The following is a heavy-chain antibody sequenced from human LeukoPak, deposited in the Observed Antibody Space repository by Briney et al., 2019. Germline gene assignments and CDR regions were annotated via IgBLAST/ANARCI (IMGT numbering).Heavy chain of an antibody. Sequence: GESLKISCQGSEYSFATYWIAWLRQMPGKGLEWMGIIYPSDSDTRYSPSFQGQVTISADKSIKTAYLQWSSLKASYTAMYYCARPLQGIVGAIGLDYWGQGTLVTVSS. CDR1: EYSFATYW. CDR3: ARPLQGIVGAIGLDY. D-gene: IGHD1-26*01. J-gene: IGHJ4*02. V-gene: IGHV5-51*01. CDR2: IYPSDSDT.